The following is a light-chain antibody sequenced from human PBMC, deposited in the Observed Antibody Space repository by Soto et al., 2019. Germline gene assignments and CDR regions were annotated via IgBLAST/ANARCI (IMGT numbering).Light chain of an antibody. Sequence: DIQMTQYPSTLSASVGDRVTITCRATQTISNWLAWYQQKPGKAPKLLIYKTSTLETGVPSRFSGSGSGTEFTLTITSLRPDDFAIYYCQQYNSFSTFGQGTKVDIK. V-gene: IGKV1-5*03. CDR3: QQYNSFST. J-gene: IGKJ1*01. CDR2: KTS. CDR1: QTISNW.